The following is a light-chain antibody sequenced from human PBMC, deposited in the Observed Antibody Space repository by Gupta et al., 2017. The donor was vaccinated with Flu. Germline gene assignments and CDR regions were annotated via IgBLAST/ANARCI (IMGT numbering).Light chain of an antibody. CDR1: RSNIAVNH. Sequence: SVLTQSSSASWTPGQRVTISCSGSRSNIAVNHVSWYQQLPGTAPKLLISKNDQRPSGIPDRFSGSKYGTSAALAISGLRGEDEADYYCASGDDSGSDLVFGGGTKLTVL. CDR3: ASGDDSGSDLV. V-gene: IGLV1-47*01. CDR2: KND. J-gene: IGLJ2*01.